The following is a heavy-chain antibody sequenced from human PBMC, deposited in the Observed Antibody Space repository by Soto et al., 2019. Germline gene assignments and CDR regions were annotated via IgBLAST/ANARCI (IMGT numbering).Heavy chain of an antibody. D-gene: IGHD3-22*01. J-gene: IGHJ6*02. CDR3: ARNALTYYYDSSGYFHGMDV. V-gene: IGHV4-39*01. CDR2: IYYSGNT. CDR1: GGSISSSSYY. Sequence: QLQLQESGPGLVKPSETLSLTCTVSGGSISSSSYYWGWIRQPPGKGLEWVGSIYYSGNTYYNPSLKSRVTRSVDTSKNQFSLKLSSVTAADTAVYYCARNALTYYYDSSGYFHGMDVWGQGTTVTVSS.